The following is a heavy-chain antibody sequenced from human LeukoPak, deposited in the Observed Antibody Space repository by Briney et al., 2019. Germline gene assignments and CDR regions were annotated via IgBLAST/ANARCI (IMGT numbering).Heavy chain of an antibody. V-gene: IGHV5-51*01. CDR3: ARRRQRGYSSSWYVDAFDI. Sequence: GESLKISCKGSGYNFTSYCIGLVRQMPGKGLEWIGIIYPGDSDTRYSPSFQGQVTISADKSISTAYLQWSSLKASDTAMYYCARRRQRGYSSSWYVDAFDIWGQGTMVTVSS. D-gene: IGHD6-13*01. CDR2: IYPGDSDT. CDR1: GYNFTSYC. J-gene: IGHJ3*02.